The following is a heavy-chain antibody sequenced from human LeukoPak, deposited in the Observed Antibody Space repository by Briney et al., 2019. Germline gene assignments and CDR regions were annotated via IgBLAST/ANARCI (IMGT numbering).Heavy chain of an antibody. Sequence: SETLSLTCTVSGGSISNFFWSWIRQPAGKGLEWIGRIYTSGSTNYNPSLKSRVAMSVDTSKNQFSLKLSSVTAADTAVYYCARDDYGDYVSYLSGMDVWGQGTTVTVSS. CDR1: GGSISNFF. V-gene: IGHV4-4*07. D-gene: IGHD4-17*01. CDR2: IYTSGST. J-gene: IGHJ6*02. CDR3: ARDDYGDYVSYLSGMDV.